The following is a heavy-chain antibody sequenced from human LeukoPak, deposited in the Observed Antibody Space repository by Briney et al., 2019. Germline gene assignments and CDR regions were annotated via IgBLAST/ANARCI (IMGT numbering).Heavy chain of an antibody. CDR1: GFTFSSYA. V-gene: IGHV3-23*01. CDR3: ARDRDSSFDY. D-gene: IGHD6-6*01. CDR2: ISGSGGST. Sequence: GGSLRLSCAASGFTFSSYAMSWVRQAPGKGLEWVSAISGSGGSTYYADSVKGRFTLSRDNARNSLYLQMNSLRDDDTAVYYCARDRDSSFDYWGQGTLVTVSS. J-gene: IGHJ4*02.